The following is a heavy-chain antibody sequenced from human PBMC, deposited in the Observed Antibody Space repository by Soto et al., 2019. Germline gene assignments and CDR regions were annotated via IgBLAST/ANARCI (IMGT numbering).Heavy chain of an antibody. CDR2: IDWDDDK. Sequence: SGPTLVNPTQTLTLTCTFSGFSLSTSGMCVSWIRQPPGKALEWLALIDWDDDKYYSTSLKTRLTISKDTSKNQVVLTMTNMDPVDTATYYCARIPLLTCHPPGTDYYYYGMDVWGQGTTVTVSS. D-gene: IGHD3-9*01. V-gene: IGHV2-70*01. CDR1: GFSLSTSGMC. CDR3: ARIPLLTCHPPGTDYYYYGMDV. J-gene: IGHJ6*02.